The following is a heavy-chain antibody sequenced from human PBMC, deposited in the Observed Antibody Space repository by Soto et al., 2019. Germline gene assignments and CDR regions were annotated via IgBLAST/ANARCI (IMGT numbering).Heavy chain of an antibody. D-gene: IGHD3-9*01. CDR3: ARALSISDAFDI. J-gene: IGHJ3*02. CDR2: ISSSSSYI. CDR1: GFTFSSYS. V-gene: IGHV3-21*01. Sequence: GGSLRLSCAASGFTFSSYSMNWVRQAPGKGLEWVSSISSSSSYIYYADSVKGRFTISRDNAKNSLYLQMNSLRAEDTAVYYCARALSISDAFDIWGQGTMVTVSS.